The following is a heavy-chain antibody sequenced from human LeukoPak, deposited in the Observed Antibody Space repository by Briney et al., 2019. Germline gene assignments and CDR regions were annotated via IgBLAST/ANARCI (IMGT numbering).Heavy chain of an antibody. D-gene: IGHD1-26*01. V-gene: IGHV3-23*01. CDR1: GFDFNTYA. J-gene: IGHJ5*02. CDR2: ITNSGTST. Sequence: GGSLRLSCAAAGFDFNTYAMTWVRQAPGKGLEWVSSITNSGTSTYYADSVKGRFTISRDNSKNMLYLQMNSLRGDDMAIYYCAKELTRTAPIPQSGPDPWGQGTLVIVSS. CDR3: AKELTRTAPIPQSGPDP.